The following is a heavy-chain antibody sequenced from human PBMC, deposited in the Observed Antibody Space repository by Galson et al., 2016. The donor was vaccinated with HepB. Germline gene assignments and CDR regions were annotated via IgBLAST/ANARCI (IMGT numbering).Heavy chain of an antibody. Sequence: SVKVSCKASGYMFTSYGISWVRQAPGEGLEWMGWISTLNSNTYYAQRFQGRVTMTTDTSTNTAYMELRSLRSDDTAVYYCARQGAGSIFGMDVWGQGTTVSVSS. J-gene: IGHJ6*02. D-gene: IGHD3-10*01. CDR2: ISTLNSNT. V-gene: IGHV1-18*01. CDR3: ARQGAGSIFGMDV. CDR1: GYMFTSYG.